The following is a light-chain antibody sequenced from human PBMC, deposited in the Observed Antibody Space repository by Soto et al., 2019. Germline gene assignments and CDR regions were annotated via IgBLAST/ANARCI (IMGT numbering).Light chain of an antibody. CDR3: CSLTTSHTYV. CDR1: SRDIGGYDY. V-gene: IGLV2-14*01. J-gene: IGLJ1*01. CDR2: EVT. Sequence: QSALTQPASVSGSPGQSITIPCTGTSRDIGGYDYVSWYQQHPGKAPKLIIYEVTNRPSGVSNRFSGSKSGNTASLTISGLQADDEADYYCCSLTTSHTYVFGSGTKLTVL.